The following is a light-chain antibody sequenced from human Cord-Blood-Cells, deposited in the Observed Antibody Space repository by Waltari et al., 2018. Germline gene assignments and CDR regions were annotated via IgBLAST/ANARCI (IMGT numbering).Light chain of an antibody. CDR1: QSLLHSNGYNY. J-gene: IGKJ4*01. Sequence: DIVMTQSPLSLPVTPGEPASLSCRSSQSLLHSNGYNYLDWYLQKPGQSPQLLIYLGSNRASGGPDRFRGSGSGTDFTLKISRVEAGDVGVYYCMQALQSPLTFGGGTKVEIK. CDR3: MQALQSPLT. V-gene: IGKV2-28*01. CDR2: LGS.